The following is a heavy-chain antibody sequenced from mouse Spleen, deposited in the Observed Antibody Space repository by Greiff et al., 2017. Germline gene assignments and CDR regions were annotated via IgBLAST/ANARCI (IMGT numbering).Heavy chain of an antibody. J-gene: IGHJ2*01. Sequence: QVQLKESGAELARPGASVKLSCKASGYTFTSYGISWVKQRTGQGLEWIGEIYPRSGNTYYNEKFKGKATLTADKSSSTAYMELRSLTSEDSAVYFCAIEGMCNFDVDYWGQGTTLTVSS. CDR2: IYPRSGNT. V-gene: IGHV1-81*01. D-gene: IGHD2-1*01. CDR3: AIEGMCNFDVDY. CDR1: GYTFTSYG.